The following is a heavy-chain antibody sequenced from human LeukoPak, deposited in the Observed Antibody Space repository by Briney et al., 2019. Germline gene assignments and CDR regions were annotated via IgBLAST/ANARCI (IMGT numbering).Heavy chain of an antibody. D-gene: IGHD3-10*01. Sequence: GGSLRLSCAASGFTVTSNYMSWVRQAPGKGLEWVSTLSGSGGRAYYADSVKGRFTLSRDNSKNTLYLQMDSLRGEDTAIYYCAKNGRNYFASGSFPALQYWGQGTLITVSS. CDR3: AKNGRNYFASGSFPALQY. J-gene: IGHJ4*02. V-gene: IGHV3-23*01. CDR1: GFTVTSNY. CDR2: LSGSGGRA.